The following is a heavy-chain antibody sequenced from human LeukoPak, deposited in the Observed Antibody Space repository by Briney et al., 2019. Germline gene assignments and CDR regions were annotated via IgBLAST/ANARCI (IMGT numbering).Heavy chain of an antibody. Sequence: GASVKVSCKASGYTFTVYYMHWVRQAPGQGLEWMGIINPSGGSTSYAQKFQGRVTMTRDTSTSTVYMELSSLRSEDTAVYYCARDSPINYYDSSGYYHYWGQGTLVTVSS. D-gene: IGHD3-22*01. CDR3: ARDSPINYYDSSGYYHY. CDR2: INPSGGST. J-gene: IGHJ4*02. V-gene: IGHV1-46*01. CDR1: GYTFTVYY.